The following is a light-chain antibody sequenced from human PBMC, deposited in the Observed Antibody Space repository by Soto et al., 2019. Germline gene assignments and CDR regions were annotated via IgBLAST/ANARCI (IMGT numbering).Light chain of an antibody. CDR2: WAS. CDR1: QSVLYSSNNKNY. Sequence: DIVMTQSPDFLAVSLGERATINCKSSQSVLYSSNNKNYLAWYQQKPGQPPKVLIDWASTRESGVPDRFSGSGSGPDFTLTINRLQAEDVAVYYCQQCYSAPFTFGPGTKVDVK. J-gene: IGKJ3*01. CDR3: QQCYSAPFT. V-gene: IGKV4-1*01.